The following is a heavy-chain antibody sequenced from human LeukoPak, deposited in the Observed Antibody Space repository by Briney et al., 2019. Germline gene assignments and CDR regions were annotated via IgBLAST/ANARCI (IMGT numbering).Heavy chain of an antibody. D-gene: IGHD5-12*01. V-gene: IGHV1-8*03. Sequence: GESLKISCKGSGYSFTSYWIGWVRQATGQGLEWVGWMNPNSGNTGYAQKFQGRVTITRNTSISTAYMELSSLRSEDTAVYYCARGRGYSGYRYFDDAFDIWGQGTMVTVSS. CDR3: ARGRGYSGYRYFDDAFDI. CDR2: MNPNSGNT. J-gene: IGHJ3*02. CDR1: GYSFTSYW.